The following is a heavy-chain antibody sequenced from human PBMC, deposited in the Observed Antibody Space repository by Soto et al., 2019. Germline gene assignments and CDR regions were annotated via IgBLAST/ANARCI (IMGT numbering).Heavy chain of an antibody. J-gene: IGHJ4*02. CDR1: GGTFSSYT. V-gene: IGHV1-69*08. D-gene: IGHD5-18*01. Sequence: QVQLVQSGAEVKKPGSSVKVSCKASGGTFSSYTISWVRQAPGQGLEWMGRIIPILGIANYAQKFQGRVTITADKSTITAYMELSSLRSEDTAVYYCARDWSRAAMFPHYFDYWGQGTLVTVSS. CDR3: ARDWSRAAMFPHYFDY. CDR2: IIPILGIA.